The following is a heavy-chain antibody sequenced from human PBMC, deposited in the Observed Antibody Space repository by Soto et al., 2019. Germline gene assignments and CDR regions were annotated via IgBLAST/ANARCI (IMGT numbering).Heavy chain of an antibody. D-gene: IGHD5-12*01. CDR2: ISGSSSNI. CDR1: GFTFSTYS. Sequence: PGGSLRLSCAASGFTFSTYSMNWVRQAPGKGLEWVSFISGSSSNIYYADSVKGRFTISRDNAKNSLYLQMNSLRDEDTSVYYCARDKDGYNYGSLDYWGQGTLVTVSS. V-gene: IGHV3-48*02. CDR3: ARDKDGYNYGSLDY. J-gene: IGHJ4*02.